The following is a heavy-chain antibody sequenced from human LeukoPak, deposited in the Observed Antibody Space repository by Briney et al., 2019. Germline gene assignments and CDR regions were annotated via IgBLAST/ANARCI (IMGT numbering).Heavy chain of an antibody. CDR3: ARHFAYSSSSYFDY. D-gene: IGHD6-6*01. CDR2: VYYTGST. V-gene: IGHV4-59*08. J-gene: IGHJ4*02. Sequence: SETLSLTCTVSGGSISSYYWSRIRQPPGKGLEWIGYVYYTGSTNYNPSLKSRVTMFEDKSKNQFSLRLYSVTVADTAVYYCARHFAYSSSSYFDYWGQGSLVTVSS. CDR1: GGSISSYY.